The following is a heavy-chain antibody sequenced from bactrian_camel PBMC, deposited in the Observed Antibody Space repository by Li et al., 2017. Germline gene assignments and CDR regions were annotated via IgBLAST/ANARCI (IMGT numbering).Heavy chain of an antibody. V-gene: IGHV3S53*01. D-gene: IGHD5*01. CDR3: AATYGLGTRDPLSTLHYQY. Sequence: HVQLVESGGGAVQNGGSLRLSCAASGSTVTMAWFRRAPGKEREGVAAIVSGGGVTYADSVKGRSYISQDVAKTTLLLRMFRLTPEDTAMYYCAATYGLGTRDPLSTLHYQYWGQGTQVTVS. J-gene: IGHJ4*01. CDR1: GSTVT. CDR2: IVSGGGV.